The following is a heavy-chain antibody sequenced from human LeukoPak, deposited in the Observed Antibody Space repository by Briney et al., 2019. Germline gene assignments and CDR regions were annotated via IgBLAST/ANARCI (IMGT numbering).Heavy chain of an antibody. CDR1: GGSISSYY. CDR3: ARGQWLPVFDF. Sequence: SETLSLTCTVSGGSISSYYWSWIRQPPGKGLEWIGYIYYSGSTNYNPSLKSRVTISVDTSKNQFSLKLSSVTAADTAVYYCARGQWLPVFDFWGQGTLVTVSS. CDR2: IYYSGST. D-gene: IGHD3-22*01. J-gene: IGHJ4*02. V-gene: IGHV4-59*01.